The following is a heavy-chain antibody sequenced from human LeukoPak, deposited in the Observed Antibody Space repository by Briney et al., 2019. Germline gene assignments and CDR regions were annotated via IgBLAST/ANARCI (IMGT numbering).Heavy chain of an antibody. Sequence: SETLSLTCTVSGGSITSYYWSWLRQPPGKGLEWIGCIYYSGSTNYNPSLKSRVTISLDTSKNHFSLKLTSVTAADTAVYYCARGDFWSGFDYWGQGTLVTVSS. J-gene: IGHJ4*02. D-gene: IGHD3-3*01. V-gene: IGHV4-59*01. CDR3: ARGDFWSGFDY. CDR2: IYYSGST. CDR1: GGSITSYY.